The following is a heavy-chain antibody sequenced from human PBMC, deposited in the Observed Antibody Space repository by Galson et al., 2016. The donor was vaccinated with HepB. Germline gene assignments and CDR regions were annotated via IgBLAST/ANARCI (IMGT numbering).Heavy chain of an antibody. Sequence: SLRLSCAASGFTFSSYSMNWVRQAPGKGLEWISYSDTTSTTTYYAESVRGRFTISRDNAKRLVHLQLNSLRVDDTAVYYCARDRGYCTGGNCYRFFDFWGQGIMVTVSS. CDR3: ARDRGYCTGGNCYRFFDF. CDR2: SDTTSTTT. D-gene: IGHD2-15*01. V-gene: IGHV3-48*01. J-gene: IGHJ3*01. CDR1: GFTFSSYS.